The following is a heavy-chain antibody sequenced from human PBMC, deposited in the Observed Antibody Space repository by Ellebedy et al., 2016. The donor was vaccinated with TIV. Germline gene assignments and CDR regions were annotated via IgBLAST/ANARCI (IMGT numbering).Heavy chain of an antibody. CDR1: GCSISSTNW. CDR2: VFHTWNP. J-gene: IGHJ4*02. D-gene: IGHD3-16*01. V-gene: IGHV4-4*01. Sequence: MPGGSLRLSCAVSGCSISSTNWWIWVRPAPGKGLEWIWDVFHTWNPNYKPSLKSRVTMSVDNSKNQFSLNLTSVTAADTALYFCAGGPGGSRGGWYLDFWGQGILVTVSS. CDR3: AGGPGGSRGGWYLDF.